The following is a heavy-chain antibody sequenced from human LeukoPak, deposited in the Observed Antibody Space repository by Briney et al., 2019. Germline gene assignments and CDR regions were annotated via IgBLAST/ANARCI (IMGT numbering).Heavy chain of an antibody. D-gene: IGHD3-16*01. V-gene: IGHV3-48*01. CDR1: GFTFSSYS. CDR3: ARRSEFGVLYYMDI. CDR2: ISGSSGTI. Sequence: GGSLRLSCVASGFTFSSYSMNWARQAPGKGLEWVSYISGSSGTIYYADSVKGRFTISRDNAKNSLYLQMNSLRAEDTAVYYCARRSEFGVLYYMDIWGKGTTVTVSS. J-gene: IGHJ6*03.